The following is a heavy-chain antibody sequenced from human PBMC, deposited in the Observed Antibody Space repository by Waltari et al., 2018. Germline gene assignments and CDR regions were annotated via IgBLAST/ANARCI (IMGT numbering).Heavy chain of an antibody. CDR3: ARHKRLSFGEREAFDI. D-gene: IGHD3-3*01. Sequence: QLQLQQSGPGQLKASETLSPTCHVSTGSIITSNYYWGWIRQPPGKGLEWIGTVYYGVSAYYNPPRDCRLTVTVDTARRQFSLKLTSVTAADTAIYYCARHKRLSFGEREAFDIWGQGTMVTVSS. CDR1: TGSIITSNYY. J-gene: IGHJ3*02. V-gene: IGHV4-39*01. CDR2: VYYGVSA.